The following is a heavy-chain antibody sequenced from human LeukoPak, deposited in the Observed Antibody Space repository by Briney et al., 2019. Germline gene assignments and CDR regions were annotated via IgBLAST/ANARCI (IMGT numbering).Heavy chain of an antibody. J-gene: IGHJ4*02. CDR2: IIPILGIA. CDR1: GGTFSSYA. CDR3: ARDCSSTSCYLFDY. V-gene: IGHV1-69*04. Sequence: GASVKVSCKASGGTFSSYAISWGRGTPGRGLGWGGRIIPILGIAKYAQKFQGRVTITADKSTSTAYMELSSLRSEHPAVYYCARDCSSTSCYLFDYWGQGTLVTVSS. D-gene: IGHD2-2*01.